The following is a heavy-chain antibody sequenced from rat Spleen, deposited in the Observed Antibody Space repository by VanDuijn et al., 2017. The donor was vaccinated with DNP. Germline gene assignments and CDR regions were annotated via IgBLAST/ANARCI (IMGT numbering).Heavy chain of an antibody. D-gene: IGHD1-12*01. Sequence: EVKLVESGGGLVQPGRSLKLSCAASGFTFTDHAMAWVRQAPKKGLEWVATIIYDDSRTYYRDSVKGRFTISRDNAQSTLYLQMDSLRSEDTATYYCARHRTIMPYYYAMDAWGQGASVTVSS. J-gene: IGHJ4*01. CDR1: GFTFTDHA. CDR2: IIYDDSRT. V-gene: IGHV5-7*01. CDR3: ARHRTIMPYYYAMDA.